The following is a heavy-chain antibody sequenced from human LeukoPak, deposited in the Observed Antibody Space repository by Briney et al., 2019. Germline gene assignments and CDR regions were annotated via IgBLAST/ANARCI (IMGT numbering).Heavy chain of an antibody. V-gene: IGHV3-48*01. CDR3: AKDNSWSDYYYGMDV. J-gene: IGHJ6*02. CDR2: ISSSNSNI. D-gene: IGHD6-13*01. CDR1: GFTFSTYS. Sequence: GGSLRLSCAASGFTFSTYSMNWVRQAPGKGLEWVSYISSSNSNIYYADPVKGRFTISRDNAKNSLYLQMNSLRAEDTAVYYCAKDNSWSDYYYGMDVWGQGTTVTVSS.